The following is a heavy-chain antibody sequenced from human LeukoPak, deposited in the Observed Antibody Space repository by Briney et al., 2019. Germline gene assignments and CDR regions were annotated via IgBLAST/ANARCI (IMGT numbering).Heavy chain of an antibody. CDR1: GYASNDFA. V-gene: IGHV3-30*02. J-gene: IGHJ4*02. Sequence: GGSLTLSCAASGYASNDFAMYWVRQAPGKGLDWVALIRRDGSHKYYAHSIKGRFTISRDNSKNTLYLQMSSLRDEDTAVYYCAKSSIMFAAGRLGSIDFWGQGTLVTVSS. CDR2: IRRDGSHK. CDR3: AKSSIMFAAGRLGSIDF. D-gene: IGHD6-25*01.